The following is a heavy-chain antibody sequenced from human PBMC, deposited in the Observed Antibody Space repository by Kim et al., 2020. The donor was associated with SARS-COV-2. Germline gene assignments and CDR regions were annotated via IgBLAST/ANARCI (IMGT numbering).Heavy chain of an antibody. V-gene: IGHV3-9*01. CDR3: AKDKGAMVRGGTDY. Sequence: ADSVKGRFTISRDNAKNSLYLQMNSLRAEDTALYYCAKDKGAMVRGGTDYWGQGTLVTVSS. D-gene: IGHD3-10*01. J-gene: IGHJ4*02.